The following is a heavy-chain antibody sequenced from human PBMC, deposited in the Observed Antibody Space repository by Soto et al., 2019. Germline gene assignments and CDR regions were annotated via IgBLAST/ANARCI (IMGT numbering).Heavy chain of an antibody. CDR1: GFRLSYSG. CDR3: AKSRDGYHHGYS. J-gene: IGHJ4*02. V-gene: IGHV3-33*06. D-gene: IGHD5-12*01. CDR2: IWYDGTEI. Sequence: QVQLVESGGGVVQPGGSLTLSCAASGFRLSYSGMHWVRQAPGKGLKWLAVIWYDGTEIYDADSAKGRFTISRDTSKNILYLQMNNLRADDTAIYYCAKSRDGYHHGYSWGQGPLVSVSS.